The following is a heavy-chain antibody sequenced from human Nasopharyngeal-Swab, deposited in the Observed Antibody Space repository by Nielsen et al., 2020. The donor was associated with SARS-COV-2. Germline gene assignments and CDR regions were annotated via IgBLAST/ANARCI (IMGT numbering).Heavy chain of an antibody. Sequence: ESLKISCTVSGGSINSNYWTWIRQSPGKGLEWIGYIYYTGSTNSNPSLKTRVSISVDTSRNQFSLRLSSVTAADTAVYYCARAGDAYDFWSGYPDYYGMDVWGQGTTVTVSS. V-gene: IGHV4-59*01. D-gene: IGHD3-3*01. J-gene: IGHJ6*02. CDR3: ARAGDAYDFWSGYPDYYGMDV. CDR2: IYYTGST. CDR1: GGSINSNY.